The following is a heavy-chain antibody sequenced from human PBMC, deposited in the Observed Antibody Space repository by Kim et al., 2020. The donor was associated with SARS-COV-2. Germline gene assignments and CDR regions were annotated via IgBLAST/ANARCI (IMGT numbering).Heavy chain of an antibody. V-gene: IGHV3-21*01. D-gene: IGHD3-10*01. J-gene: IGHJ4*02. Sequence: YAEAVKGRFTISRDNAKNSLYLQMNSLRAEDTAVYYCASPRYYYGSGSFDYWGQGTLVTVSS. CDR3: ASPRYYYGSGSFDY.